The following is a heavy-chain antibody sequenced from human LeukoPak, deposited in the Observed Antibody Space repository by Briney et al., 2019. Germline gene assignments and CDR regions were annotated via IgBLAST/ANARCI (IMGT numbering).Heavy chain of an antibody. J-gene: IGHJ6*02. CDR2: IIPILGIA. D-gene: IGHD2-2*01. CDR3: ARVVLIPPESTSCYDPQDCSGYYYYGMDV. Sequence: SVKVSCKASGYTFTTYGINWVRQAPGQGLEWMGRIIPILGIANYAQKFQGRVTITADKSTSTAYMELSSLRSEDTAVYYCARVVLIPPESTSCYDPQDCSGYYYYGMDVWGQGTTVTVSS. CDR1: GYTFTTYG. V-gene: IGHV1-69*04.